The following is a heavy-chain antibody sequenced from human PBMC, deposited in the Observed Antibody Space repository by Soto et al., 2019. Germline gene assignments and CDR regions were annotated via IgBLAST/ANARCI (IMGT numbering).Heavy chain of an antibody. Sequence: EVQLLESGGGLVQPGGSLRLSCAASGFTFSSYAMSWVRQAPGKGLEWVSAISGSGGSTYYADSVKGRFTISRDNSKNTLYLKMNSLRAEDTAVYYCAKVRAAWYYDFWSGPHSGDYFDYWGQGTLVTVSS. V-gene: IGHV3-23*01. J-gene: IGHJ4*02. CDR3: AKVRAAWYYDFWSGPHSGDYFDY. D-gene: IGHD3-3*01. CDR2: ISGSGGST. CDR1: GFTFSSYA.